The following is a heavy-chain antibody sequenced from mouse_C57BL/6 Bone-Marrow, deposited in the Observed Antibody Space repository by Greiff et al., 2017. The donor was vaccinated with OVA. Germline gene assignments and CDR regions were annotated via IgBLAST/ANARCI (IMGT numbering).Heavy chain of an antibody. CDR3: ARRLRSSQMTWFAY. D-gene: IGHD1-1*01. CDR2: IYPRDGST. J-gene: IGHJ3*01. CDR1: GYTFTSYD. V-gene: IGHV1-85*01. Sequence: VQLQQPGAELEKPGASVKLSCKASGYTFTSYDINWVKQRPGQGLEWIGWIYPRDGSTKYNEKFKGKATLTVDTSSSTAYMELHSLTSEDSAVYFGARRLRSSQMTWFAYWGQGTLVTVSA.